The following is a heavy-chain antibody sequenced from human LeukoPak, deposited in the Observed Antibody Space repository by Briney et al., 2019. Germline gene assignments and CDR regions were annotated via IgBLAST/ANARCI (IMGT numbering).Heavy chain of an antibody. CDR3: AREPTSGREPTSGRPLDY. CDR2: IYSSGSN. J-gene: IGHJ4*02. D-gene: IGHD5-12*01. Sequence: SETLSLTCTVSGGSISGYFWTWIRQPAGKGLEWIGRIYSSGSNNYNPSLKSRVTMSLDTSKYHFSLNLTSVTAADTAVYYCAREPTSGREPTSGRPLDYWGQGTLVTVSS. V-gene: IGHV4-4*07. CDR1: GGSISGYF.